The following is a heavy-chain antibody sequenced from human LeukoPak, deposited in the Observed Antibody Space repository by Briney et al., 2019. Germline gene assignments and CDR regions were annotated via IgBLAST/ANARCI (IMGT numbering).Heavy chain of an antibody. V-gene: IGHV4-39*07. CDR3: ARTQWLVNLYFDY. D-gene: IGHD6-19*01. CDR1: GGSISSSSYY. Sequence: ASETLSLTCTVSGGSISSSSYYWGWIRQPPGKGLEWIGSIYYSGSTYYNPSLKSRVTISVDTSKNQFSLKLSSVTAADTAVYYCARTQWLVNLYFDYWGQGTLVTVSS. CDR2: IYYSGST. J-gene: IGHJ4*02.